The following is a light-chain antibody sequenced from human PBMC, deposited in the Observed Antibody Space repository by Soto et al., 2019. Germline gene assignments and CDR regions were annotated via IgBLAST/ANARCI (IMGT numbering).Light chain of an antibody. J-gene: IGKJ4*01. CDR2: GAS. CDR3: HPENIYPLT. CDR1: QDINSY. Sequence: DVQMTQSPSSLSASVGDRVTITCRASQDINSYLAWYQQKPGNAPKSLLYGASSLQTGVPSRFSVSEPRTDFTLTNISLQPEDPATSNCHPENIYPLTFGVETNVAIK. V-gene: IGKV1D-16*01.